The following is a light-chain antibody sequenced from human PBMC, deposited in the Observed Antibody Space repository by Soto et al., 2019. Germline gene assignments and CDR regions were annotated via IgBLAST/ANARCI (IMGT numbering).Light chain of an antibody. V-gene: IGLV2-18*02. Sequence: QSALTQPPSVSGSPGQSVTISCTGTSSVVGNYNRVSWYKQSPGTAPKVMIYEVTNRPSGVPDRFSGSKSGNTASLTISGLQTEDEADYYFTSYTTSSPVVFGGGTKVTVL. J-gene: IGLJ2*01. CDR2: EVT. CDR3: TSYTTSSPVV. CDR1: SSVVGNYNR.